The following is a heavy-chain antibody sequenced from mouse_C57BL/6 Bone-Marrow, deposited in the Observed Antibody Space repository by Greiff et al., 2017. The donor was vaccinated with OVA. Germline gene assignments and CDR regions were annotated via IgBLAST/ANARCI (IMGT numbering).Heavy chain of an antibody. D-gene: IGHD2-2*01. Sequence: EVQLVESGGGLVKPGGSLKLSCAASGFTFSSYAMSWVRQTPEKRLEWVATISDGGSYTYYPDNVKGRFTISRDNAKNNLYLQMSHLKSEDTAMYYCARDLYGYVAWFAYWGQGTLVTVSA. CDR2: ISDGGSYT. CDR3: ARDLYGYVAWFAY. CDR1: GFTFSSYA. J-gene: IGHJ3*01. V-gene: IGHV5-4*01.